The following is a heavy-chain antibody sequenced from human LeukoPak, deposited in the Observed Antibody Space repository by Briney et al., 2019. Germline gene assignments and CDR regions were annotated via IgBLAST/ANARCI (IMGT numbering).Heavy chain of an antibody. CDR2: TYYRSKWYI. D-gene: IGHD6-6*01. CDR3: AREKEYGSSVSFDP. Sequence: SQTLSLTCVIFGDRVSSNSAAWNWIRQSPSRGLEWLGRTYYRSKWYIDYVVSVKSRITINPDTSKNHFSLQLNSVTPEDTAIYYCAREKEYGSSVSFDPWGQGTLVTVSS. V-gene: IGHV6-1*01. J-gene: IGHJ5*02. CDR1: GDRVSSNSAA.